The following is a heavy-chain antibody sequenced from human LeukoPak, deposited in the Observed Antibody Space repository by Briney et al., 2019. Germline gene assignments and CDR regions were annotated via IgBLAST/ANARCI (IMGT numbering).Heavy chain of an antibody. V-gene: IGHV1-24*01. D-gene: IGHD2-2*01. CDR3: ATASSTSRHHLLNWFDP. Sequence: ASVKVSCKVSGYTLTELSMHWVRQAPGKGLEWMGGLDPEDGETIYAQKFQGRVTMTEDTSTDTAYMELSSLRSEDTAVYYCATASSTSRHHLLNWFDPWGQGTLVTVSS. CDR2: LDPEDGET. CDR1: GYTLTELS. J-gene: IGHJ5*02.